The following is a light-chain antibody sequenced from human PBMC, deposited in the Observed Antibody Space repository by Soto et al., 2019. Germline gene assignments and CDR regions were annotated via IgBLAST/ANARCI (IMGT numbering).Light chain of an antibody. CDR1: QSVSSNY. Sequence: EIVLTQYPGTLSLSPGEGVTLSCRASQSVSSNYLAWYQHKPGQAPRLIIYGASARATGIPDRFSGSGSGTDFTLTISRLEPEDFAVYYCQQYSSSLYTFGQGTKLEIK. CDR3: QQYSSSLYT. V-gene: IGKV3-20*01. CDR2: GAS. J-gene: IGKJ2*01.